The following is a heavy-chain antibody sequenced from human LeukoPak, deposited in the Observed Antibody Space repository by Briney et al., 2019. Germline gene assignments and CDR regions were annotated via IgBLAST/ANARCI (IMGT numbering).Heavy chain of an antibody. CDR3: ARSLVGASDY. D-gene: IGHD1-26*01. J-gene: IGHJ4*02. Sequence: GGSLRLSCAVSGFTFSSYWMTWVRQAPGKGLVWVSRINPDGSTTNYADPVKGRFTVSRDNAKDTLYLQMNSLRAEDTAVYYCARSLVGASDYWGQGTLVTVSS. V-gene: IGHV3-74*01. CDR1: GFTFSSYW. CDR2: INPDGSTT.